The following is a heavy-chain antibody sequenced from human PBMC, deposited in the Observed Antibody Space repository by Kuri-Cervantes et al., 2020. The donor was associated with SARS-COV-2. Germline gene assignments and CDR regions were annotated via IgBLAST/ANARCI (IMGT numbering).Heavy chain of an antibody. J-gene: IGHJ5*02. Sequence: SETLSLTCTVYGGSISSYYWSWVRQPAGKGLEWIGRIHVNGRTNYNPSLKSRVTMSVDASKNHFSLKLRSVTAADTAVYYCARTGSRGWPGSHWFDPWGQGTLVTVSS. CDR2: IHVNGRT. V-gene: IGHV4-4*07. CDR1: GGSISSYY. D-gene: IGHD6-19*01. CDR3: ARTGSRGWPGSHWFDP.